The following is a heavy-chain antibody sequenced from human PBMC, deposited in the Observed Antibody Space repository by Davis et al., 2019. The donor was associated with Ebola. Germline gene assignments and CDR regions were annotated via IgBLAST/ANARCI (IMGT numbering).Heavy chain of an antibody. CDR3: ARGGNFGSGNYPDV. D-gene: IGHD3-10*01. Sequence: HTGGSLRLSCTTSGFTFGSYLMHWVRQVPGKGLVWVSRIEKDGSPPIYADSVKDRFTISRDDARNTLFLQMNSLRPNDSAVYYCARGGNFGSGNYPDVWGPGTLVAVSS. J-gene: IGHJ4*02. CDR1: GFTFGSYL. V-gene: IGHV3-74*01. CDR2: IEKDGSPP.